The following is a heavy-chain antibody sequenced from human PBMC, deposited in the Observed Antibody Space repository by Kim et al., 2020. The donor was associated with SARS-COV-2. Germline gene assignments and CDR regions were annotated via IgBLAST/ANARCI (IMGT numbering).Heavy chain of an antibody. CDR3: ARGGWDCSGGSCSSWYFDL. J-gene: IGHJ2*01. D-gene: IGHD2-15*01. CDR1: GGSISSGGYY. Sequence: SETLSLTCTVSGGSISSGGYYWSWIRQHPGKGLEWIGYIYYSGSTYYNPSLKSRVTISVDTSKNQFSLKLSSVTAADTAVYYCARGGWDCSGGSCSSWYFDLWGRGTLVTVSS. CDR2: IYYSGST. V-gene: IGHV4-31*03.